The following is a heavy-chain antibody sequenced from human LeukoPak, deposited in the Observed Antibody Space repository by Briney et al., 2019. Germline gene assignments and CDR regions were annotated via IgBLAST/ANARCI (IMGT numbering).Heavy chain of an antibody. CDR3: APNSIFGVVIFDY. Sequence: GASVKVSCKASGYTFTNFIINWVRQAPGQGLERMGWISAYNGNTNYAQKLQGRVTMTTDTSTSTAYMELRSLRSDDTAVYSRAPNSIFGVVIFDYWGQGTLVTVSS. V-gene: IGHV1-18*01. D-gene: IGHD3-3*01. CDR1: GYTFTNFI. CDR2: ISAYNGNT. J-gene: IGHJ4*02.